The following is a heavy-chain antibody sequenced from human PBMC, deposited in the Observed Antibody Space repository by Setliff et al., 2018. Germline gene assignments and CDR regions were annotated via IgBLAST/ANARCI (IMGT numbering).Heavy chain of an antibody. D-gene: IGHD3-22*01. CDR1: GGSISSGDYY. J-gene: IGHJ4*02. Sequence: SETLSLTCTVSGGSISSGDYYWSWVRQPPGKGLEWIGYIYYSGRTYYNPSLKSRVTISVVTSKNQFSLKLSSVTAADTAVYYCARANPGYDSSGYYSGDVDYWGQGTLVTVSS. CDR3: ARANPGYDSSGYYSGDVDY. CDR2: IYYSGRT. V-gene: IGHV4-30-4*08.